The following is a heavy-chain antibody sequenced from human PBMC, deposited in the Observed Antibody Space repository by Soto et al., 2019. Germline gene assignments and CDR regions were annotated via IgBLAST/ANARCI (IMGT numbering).Heavy chain of an antibody. CDR3: ARKVDRRYCSGGSCYSASPFDP. D-gene: IGHD2-15*01. CDR1: GGSISSYY. V-gene: IGHV4-59*01. Sequence: SETLSLTCTVSGGSISSYYWSWIRQPPGKGLEWIGYIYYSGSTNYNPSLKSRVTISVDTSKNQFSLKLSSVTAADTAVYYCARKVDRRYCSGGSCYSASPFDPWGQGTLVTVSS. CDR2: IYYSGST. J-gene: IGHJ5*02.